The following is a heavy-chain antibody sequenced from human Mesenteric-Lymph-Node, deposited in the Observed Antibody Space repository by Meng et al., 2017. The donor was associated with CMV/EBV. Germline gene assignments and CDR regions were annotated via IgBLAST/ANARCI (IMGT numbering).Heavy chain of an antibody. CDR2: ISSSSSYI. CDR1: GFTFSSYS. V-gene: IGHV3-21*01. CDR3: ARDQLLAVGGYYTRYYYGMDV. Sequence: GESLKISCAASGFTFSSYSMNWVRQAPGKGLEWVSSISSSSSYIYYADSVKGRFTISRDNAKNSLYLQMNSLRAEDTAVYYCARDQLLAVGGYYTRYYYGMDVWGQGTTVTVSS. D-gene: IGHD3-3*01. J-gene: IGHJ6*02.